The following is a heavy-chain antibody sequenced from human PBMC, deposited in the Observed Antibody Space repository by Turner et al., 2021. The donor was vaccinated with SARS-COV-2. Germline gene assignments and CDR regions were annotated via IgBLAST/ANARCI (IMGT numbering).Heavy chain of an antibody. Sequence: EVQLLESGGGLVQPGGSLRLSCAASGFAFSSYAMSWVRQAPGKGLEWVLVISGSAGRTYYADSVKGRFTISRDNSKNTLYLQMNSLRAEDTAVYYCAKNEMAMIVVVITLFDYWGQGTLVTVSS. CDR1: GFAFSSYA. CDR2: ISGSAGRT. CDR3: AKNEMAMIVVVITLFDY. J-gene: IGHJ4*02. V-gene: IGHV3-23*01. D-gene: IGHD3-22*01.